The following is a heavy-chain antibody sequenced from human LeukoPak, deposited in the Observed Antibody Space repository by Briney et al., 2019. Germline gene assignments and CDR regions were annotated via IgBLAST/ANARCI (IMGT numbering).Heavy chain of an antibody. CDR1: GGSISSISYY. J-gene: IGHJ5*02. D-gene: IGHD2-15*01. CDR2: MYHNGST. V-gene: IGHV4-39*07. CDR3: ARVRFDIVVVVAATLVNWFDP. Sequence: PSETLSLTCTVSGGSISSISYYWGWIRQPPGKGLEWIGSMYHNGSTYYNPSLKSRVTISVDTSKNQFSLKLTSVTAADTAVYYCARVRFDIVVVVAATLVNWFDPWGQGTLVTVSS.